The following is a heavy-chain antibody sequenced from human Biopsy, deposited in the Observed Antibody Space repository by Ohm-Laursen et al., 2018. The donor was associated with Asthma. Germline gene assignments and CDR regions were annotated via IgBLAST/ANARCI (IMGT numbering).Heavy chain of an antibody. CDR3: ALSQDSGFDDHSPSWFDP. CDR1: GFSLRTPGVG. Sequence: TQTLTLTRSFSGFSLRTPGVGVGWIRQSPGKALEWLALIYWDDYNLFRPSLKRRLTITKDPSKNQVVLTMTKMDPVDLGTYYCALSQDSGFDDHSPSWFDPWGQGTLVTVSS. D-gene: IGHD3-9*01. V-gene: IGHV2-5*02. J-gene: IGHJ5*02. CDR2: IYWDDYN.